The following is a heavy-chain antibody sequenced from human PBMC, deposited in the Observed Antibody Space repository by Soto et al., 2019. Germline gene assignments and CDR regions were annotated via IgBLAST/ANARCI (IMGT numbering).Heavy chain of an antibody. V-gene: IGHV4-34*01. J-gene: IGHJ6*03. D-gene: IGHD3-3*01. CDR3: ARVPTFYNFWSGYSSGNYYYMDV. CDR1: GGSFSGYY. Sequence: QVQLQQWGAGLLKSSETLSLTCAVYGGSFSGYYWSWIRQPPGKGLEWIGEINHSGSTNYNPSLKSRVTISVDTSKNQFSLKVSSVTAADTAVYYCARVPTFYNFWSGYSSGNYYYMDVWCRGTTVTVSS. CDR2: INHSGST.